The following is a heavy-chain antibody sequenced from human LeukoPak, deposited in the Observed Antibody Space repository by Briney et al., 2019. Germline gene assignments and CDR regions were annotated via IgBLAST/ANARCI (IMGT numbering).Heavy chain of an antibody. D-gene: IGHD3-3*01. CDR2: INPKSGDT. Sequence: GASVKLSFKATGYTFTDYYIHWGRQAPGQGLEWMGWINPKSGDTRYAQKFQGRVTMTRDTSISTAYMELTRLTSDDTAVYYCARALLDSWSGNNWFDPWGQGALVTVSS. CDR1: GYTFTDYY. J-gene: IGHJ5*02. CDR3: ARALLDSWSGNNWFDP. V-gene: IGHV1-2*02.